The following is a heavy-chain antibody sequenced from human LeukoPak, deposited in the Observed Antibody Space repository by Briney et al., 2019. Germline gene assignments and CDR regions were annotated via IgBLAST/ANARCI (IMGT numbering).Heavy chain of an antibody. V-gene: IGHV3-48*02. J-gene: IGHJ4*02. D-gene: IGHD1-26*01. CDR3: ASFSGSWSHARGEYFDY. CDR1: GFTFSSYS. Sequence: GGSLRLSCAASGFTFSSYSMNWVRQASGKGLEWVSYISSSSSTIYYADSVKGRFTISRDSAKNSLYLQMNSLRDEDTAVYYCASFSGSWSHARGEYFDYWGQGTLVTVSS. CDR2: ISSSSSTI.